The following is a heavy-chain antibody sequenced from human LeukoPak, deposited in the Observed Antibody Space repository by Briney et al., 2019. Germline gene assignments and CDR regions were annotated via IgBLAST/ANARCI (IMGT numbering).Heavy chain of an antibody. J-gene: IGHJ1*01. CDR2: IYYSGST. CDR1: GGSISSYY. V-gene: IGHV4-59*08. Sequence: PSETLSLTCTVSGGSISSYYWSWIRQPPGKGLEWIGYIYYSGSTNYNPSLKSRVTISVDTSKNQFSLKLSSVTAADTAVYYCARGVSYYDSSGYYNEYFQHWGQGTLVAVSS. CDR3: ARGVSYYDSSGYYNEYFQH. D-gene: IGHD3-22*01.